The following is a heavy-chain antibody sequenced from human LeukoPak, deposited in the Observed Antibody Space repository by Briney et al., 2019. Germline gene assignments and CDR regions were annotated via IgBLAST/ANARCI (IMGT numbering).Heavy chain of an antibody. V-gene: IGHV4-31*03. CDR2: IYYSGST. Sequence: PSETLSLTCTVSGGSISSGGYYWSWIRQHPGKGLEWIGYIYYSGSTYYNPSLKSRVTISVDTSKNQFSLKLSSVTAADTAVYYCARGPFTLKRGSGWYYYYYYMDVWGKGTTVTVSS. CDR1: GGSISSGGYY. J-gene: IGHJ6*03. D-gene: IGHD6-19*01. CDR3: ARGPFTLKRGSGWYYYYYYMDV.